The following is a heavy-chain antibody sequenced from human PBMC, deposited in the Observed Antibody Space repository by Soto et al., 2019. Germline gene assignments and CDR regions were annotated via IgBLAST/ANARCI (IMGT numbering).Heavy chain of an antibody. CDR1: GDTFNFYT. CDR3: ATSYGSGYRAFDF. D-gene: IGHD3-10*01. V-gene: IGHV1-69*02. CDR2: FNPILSMS. J-gene: IGHJ4*02. Sequence: QVQLVQSGSDVKKAGSSVKVSCKASGDTFNFYTINWVRQAPGLGLEWMGRFNPILSMSNYAQKFEGRVTITADKSTNTAYMELSRLRVEYTAMYYCATSYGSGYRAFDFWGQGALVTVSS.